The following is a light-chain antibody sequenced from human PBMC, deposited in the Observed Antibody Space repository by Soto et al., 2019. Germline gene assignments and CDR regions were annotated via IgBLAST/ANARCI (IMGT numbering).Light chain of an antibody. CDR1: SSNIGAPYD. CDR3: QSYDSSLSAWV. CDR2: GND. V-gene: IGLV1-40*01. J-gene: IGLJ3*02. Sequence: QAVVTQPPSVSGAPGQRVTISCSGSSSNIGAPYDVHWYQHLPGTAPKLLLSGNDNRPSGVPDRFSGSRSGTSASLAITGLQAEDEADYYCQSYDSSLSAWVFGGGTKLTVL.